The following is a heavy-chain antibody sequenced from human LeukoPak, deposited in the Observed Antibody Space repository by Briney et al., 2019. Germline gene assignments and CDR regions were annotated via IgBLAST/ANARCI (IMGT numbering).Heavy chain of an antibody. J-gene: IGHJ2*01. Sequence: GVSLRLSCAASGFTFSTYAMSWVRQAPGKGLEWVSTISDSGANTYYADSVRGRFTISRDNSKNTLYLQKNSLRAGDTAIYYCAKSMTLQWRGFFDLWGRGTHVTVSS. CDR1: GFTFSTYA. CDR2: ISDSGANT. CDR3: AKSMTLQWRGFFDL. V-gene: IGHV3-23*01. D-gene: IGHD6-19*01.